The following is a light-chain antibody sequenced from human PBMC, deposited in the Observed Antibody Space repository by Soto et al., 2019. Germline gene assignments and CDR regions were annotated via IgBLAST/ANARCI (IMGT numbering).Light chain of an antibody. J-gene: IGKJ5*01. CDR2: GAS. CDR3: QQQGRSWIT. V-gene: IGKV3-20*01. Sequence: IGVSQSPGALSLSPGERATLSCRAGQSVSSNYLAWYQQKPGQAPRLLIYGASTRATGIPDRFSGSGSGTDFTLTISRLEPEDFAVYYCQQQGRSWITFGQGTRLEIK. CDR1: QSVSSNY.